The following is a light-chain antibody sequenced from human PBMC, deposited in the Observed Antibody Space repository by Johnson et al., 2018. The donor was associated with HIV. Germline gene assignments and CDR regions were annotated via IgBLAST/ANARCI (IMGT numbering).Light chain of an antibody. CDR1: SSNIGNNY. CDR2: DNN. V-gene: IGLV1-51*01. Sequence: QSVLTQPPSVSAAPGQKVTISCSGSSSNIGNNYVSWYQQFPGTDPKLLIYDNNKRPSGIPDRFSGSKSGTSATLGITGLQTGDEADYYCGTWDSSLNAYVFGAATKVAVL. J-gene: IGLJ1*01. CDR3: GTWDSSLNAYV.